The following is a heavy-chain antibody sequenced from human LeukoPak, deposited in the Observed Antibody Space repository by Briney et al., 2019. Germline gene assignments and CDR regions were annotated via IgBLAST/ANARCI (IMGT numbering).Heavy chain of an antibody. V-gene: IGHV5-51*01. CDR3: VRHGLGSSWFGFDY. Sequence: ESLKISCKGSGYTFTTYWIGWVGQMPGKGLEWMGIIYRGDSDPRYSPYFQGQVTISADTSISTAYLQWSSLKASDSAMYYCVRHGLGSSWFGFDYWGQGTLVTVSS. D-gene: IGHD6-13*01. CDR2: IYRGDSDP. CDR1: GYTFTTYW. J-gene: IGHJ4*02.